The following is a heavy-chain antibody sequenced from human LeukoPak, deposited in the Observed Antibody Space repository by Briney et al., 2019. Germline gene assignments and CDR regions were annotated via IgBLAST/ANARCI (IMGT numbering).Heavy chain of an antibody. D-gene: IGHD3-16*01. J-gene: IGHJ4*02. V-gene: IGHV3-53*01. Sequence: PGGSLRLSCAASGFTVSDNNMIWVRQAPGKGLEWVSTLHRDGSVRYADSVNGRFTTSRDDSKNTLSLQMSSLRDEDTAVYYCARVHGGGYWGQGTLVTVSS. CDR3: ARVHGGGY. CDR2: LHRDGSV. CDR1: GFTVSDNN.